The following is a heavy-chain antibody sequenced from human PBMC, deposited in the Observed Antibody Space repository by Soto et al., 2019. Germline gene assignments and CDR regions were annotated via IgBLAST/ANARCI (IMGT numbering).Heavy chain of an antibody. CDR1: GYTFTGYY. V-gene: IGHV1-2*04. CDR2: INPNSGGT. Sequence: ASVKVSCKASGYTFTGYYMHWLRQAPGQGLEWMGWINPNSGGTNYAQKFQGWVTMTRDTSISTAYMELSSLRSEDTAVYYCAAPGIAVAGTWGQGTLVTVSS. D-gene: IGHD6-19*01. CDR3: AAPGIAVAGT. J-gene: IGHJ4*02.